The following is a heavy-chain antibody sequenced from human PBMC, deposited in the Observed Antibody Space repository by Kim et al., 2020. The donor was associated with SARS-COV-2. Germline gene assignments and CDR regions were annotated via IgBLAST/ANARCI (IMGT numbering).Heavy chain of an antibody. V-gene: IGHV3-66*01. D-gene: IGHD3-22*01. Sequence: GGSLRLSCAASGFTVSSNYMSWVRQAPGKGLEWVSVIYSGGSTYYADSVKGRFTISRDNSKNTLYLQMNSLRAEDTAVHYCARDASSGYFNWFDPWGQGTLVTVSS. CDR1: GFTVSSNY. J-gene: IGHJ5*02. CDR2: IYSGGST. CDR3: ARDASSGYFNWFDP.